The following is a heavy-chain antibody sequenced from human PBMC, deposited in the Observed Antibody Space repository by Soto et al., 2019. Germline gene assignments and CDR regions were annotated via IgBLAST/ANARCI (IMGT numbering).Heavy chain of an antibody. CDR1: GYTFTSYA. V-gene: IGHV1-3*01. D-gene: IGHD3-3*01. CDR2: FNAGNGNT. CDR3: ARGDFWSGYSLDY. J-gene: IGHJ4*02. Sequence: QVQLVQSGAEVKKPGASVKVSCKASGYTFTSYAMHWVRQAPGQRLEWMGWFNAGNGNTKYSQKFQGRVTITRDTSASTAYMELSSLRSEDTAVYYCARGDFWSGYSLDYWGQGTLVTVSS.